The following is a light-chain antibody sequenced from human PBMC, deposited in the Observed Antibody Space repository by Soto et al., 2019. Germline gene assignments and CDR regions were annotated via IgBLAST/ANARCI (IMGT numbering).Light chain of an antibody. Sequence: EIVLTQSAGTLSLSPGERATLSCSASQSVSSSYLAWYQQKPGQAPRLLIYGASSRATGIPDRFSGSGSGTDFTLTISRLEPEDFAVYYCQQYGSSGWTFGQGTKVDIK. CDR2: GAS. J-gene: IGKJ1*01. V-gene: IGKV3-20*01. CDR3: QQYGSSGWT. CDR1: QSVSSSY.